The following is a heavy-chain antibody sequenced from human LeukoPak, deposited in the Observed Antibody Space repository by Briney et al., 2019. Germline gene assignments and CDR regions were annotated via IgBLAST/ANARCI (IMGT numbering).Heavy chain of an antibody. CDR2: INQDGSDK. CDR1: GFTFSSYR. Sequence: GGSLRLSCAASGFTFSSYRMSWVRQAPGKGLEWVANINQDGSDKYYVDSVKGRFTISRDNAKNSLYLQMNSLRAEDTAVYYCARVTIFGVVNIDYWGQGTLVTVSS. J-gene: IGHJ4*02. CDR3: ARVTIFGVVNIDY. D-gene: IGHD3-3*01. V-gene: IGHV3-7*03.